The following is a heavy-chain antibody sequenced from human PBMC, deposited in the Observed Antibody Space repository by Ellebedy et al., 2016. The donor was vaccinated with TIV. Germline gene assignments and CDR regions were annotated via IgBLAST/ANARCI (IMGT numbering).Heavy chain of an antibody. D-gene: IGHD1-26*01. J-gene: IGHJ6*02. CDR1: GFTFSSYA. CDR2: ISSNGGST. CDR3: ALTYSGSYYVYYYYYYGMDV. V-gene: IGHV3-64*04. Sequence: GGSLRLSXSASGFTFSSYAMHWVRQAPGKGLEYVSAISSNGGSTYYADSVKGRFTISRDNSKNTLYLQMNSLRAEDTAVYYCALTYSGSYYVYYYYYYGMDVWGQGTTVTVSS.